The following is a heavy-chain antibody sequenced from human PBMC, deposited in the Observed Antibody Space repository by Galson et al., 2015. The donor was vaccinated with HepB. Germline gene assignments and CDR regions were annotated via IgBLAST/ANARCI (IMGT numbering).Heavy chain of an antibody. CDR1: GDSVSSNSAA. V-gene: IGHV6-1*01. D-gene: IGHD3-22*01. CDR3: AREPLDHYYYDSSLFFDY. J-gene: IGHJ4*02. Sequence: CAISGDSVSSNSAAWNWIRQSPSRGLEWLGRTYYRSKWYNDYAVSVKSRITINPDTSKNQFSLQLNSVTPEDTAVYYCAREPLDHYYYDSSLFFDYWGQGTLVTVSS. CDR2: TYYRSKWYN.